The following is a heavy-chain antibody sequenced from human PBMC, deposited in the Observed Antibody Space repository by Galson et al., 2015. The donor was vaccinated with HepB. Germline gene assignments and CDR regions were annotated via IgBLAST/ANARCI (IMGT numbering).Heavy chain of an antibody. V-gene: IGHV3-48*01. J-gene: IGHJ5*02. D-gene: IGHD6-13*01. Sequence: SLRLSCAASGFTFSSYAMSWVRQAPGKGLEWVSYISSSSSTIYYADSVKGRFTISRDNAKNSLYLQMNSLRAEDTAVYYCARDPSSSWSWFDPWGQGTLVTVSS. CDR2: ISSSSSTI. CDR1: GFTFSSYA. CDR3: ARDPSSSWSWFDP.